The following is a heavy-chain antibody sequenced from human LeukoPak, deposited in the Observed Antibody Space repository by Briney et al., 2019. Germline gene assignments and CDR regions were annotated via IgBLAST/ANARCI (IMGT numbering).Heavy chain of an antibody. D-gene: IGHD1-26*01. Sequence: SETLSLTCTVSGASITTYFWSWIRQPPGKGLEWIAYIHYTEHSNYNPSLKSRVTLSVDTSKNQVSLMLTSVTAADTAVYYCARGGSIVGATPHDTFDIWGQGTMVTVSS. CDR2: IHYTEHS. V-gene: IGHV4-59*01. CDR1: GASITTYF. J-gene: IGHJ3*02. CDR3: ARGGSIVGATPHDTFDI.